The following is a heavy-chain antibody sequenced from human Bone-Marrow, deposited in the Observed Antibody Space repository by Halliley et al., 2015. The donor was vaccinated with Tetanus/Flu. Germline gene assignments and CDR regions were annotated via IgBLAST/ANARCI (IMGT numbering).Heavy chain of an antibody. CDR3: ARETENQPLFRA. D-gene: IGHD2-2*01. J-gene: IGHJ4*02. Sequence: QVQLVQSGAEVKKPGSSVKVSCKTSGVSFDSHTISWVRQAPGQGLEWMGGIIPIFDAAKSAQKFQDRLTLSADRSTSTAYMELSSLRSDDTAVYYCARETENQPLFRAWGQGTLVIVSS. V-gene: IGHV1-69*06. CDR2: IIPIFDAA. CDR1: GVSFDSHT.